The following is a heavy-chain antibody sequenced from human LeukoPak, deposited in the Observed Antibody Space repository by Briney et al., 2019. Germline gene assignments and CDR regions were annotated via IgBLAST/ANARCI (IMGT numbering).Heavy chain of an antibody. CDR3: VRDNYGVDY. V-gene: IGHV3-74*01. J-gene: IGHJ4*02. CDR1: GFTFSTYW. Sequence: PGGSLRLSCAASGFTFSTYWMQWVRQAPGKGLVWVSHINGDGSSTTYADSVKGRFTISRDNAKNTPYLQMNSLRAEDTAVYYCVRDNYGVDYWGQGTLVTVSS. CDR2: INGDGSST. D-gene: IGHD4-17*01.